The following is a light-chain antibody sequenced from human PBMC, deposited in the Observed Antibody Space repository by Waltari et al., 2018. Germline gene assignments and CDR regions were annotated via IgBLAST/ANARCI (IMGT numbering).Light chain of an antibody. V-gene: IGLV1-47*01. Sequence: QSVLTQPPSASGTPGQRVTISCSGSSSNIGSNFVYWYQQLPGTAPKLLIYRNNQRRSGVPDRFSGAKSGTSASLAISGLRSEDEADYYCAPWDDSLSGPGVFGGGTKLTVL. J-gene: IGLJ3*02. CDR1: SSNIGSNF. CDR3: APWDDSLSGPGV. CDR2: RNN.